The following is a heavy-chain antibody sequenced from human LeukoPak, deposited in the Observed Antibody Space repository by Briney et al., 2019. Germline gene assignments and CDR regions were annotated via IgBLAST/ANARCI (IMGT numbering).Heavy chain of an antibody. V-gene: IGHV1-46*01. CDR1: GYTFTSYY. Sequence: GASVKVSCKASGYTFTSYYMHWVRQAPGQGLEWMGIINPSGGSTSYAQKFQGRVTMTRDMPTSTVYMELSSLRSEDTAVYYCARDGLYCSSTSCLGGPGYYYYYMDVWGKGTTVTVSS. CDR3: ARDGLYCSSTSCLGGPGYYYYYMDV. J-gene: IGHJ6*03. D-gene: IGHD2-2*01. CDR2: INPSGGST.